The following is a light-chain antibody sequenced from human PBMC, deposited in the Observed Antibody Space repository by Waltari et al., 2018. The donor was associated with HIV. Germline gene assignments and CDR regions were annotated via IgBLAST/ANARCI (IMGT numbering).Light chain of an antibody. CDR2: DVN. J-gene: IGLJ1*01. CDR3: CSYAGSSTFGFYV. CDR1: GREVGDYKD. Sequence: QSALTQPASVSGSPEQSITISCPGDGREVGDYKDVSGCQQSPGKAPKLIIYDVNKRPSGVSNRFSGSKSGNTASLTISGLQAEDEADYYCCSYAGSSTFGFYVFGTGTKVTVL. V-gene: IGLV2-23*02.